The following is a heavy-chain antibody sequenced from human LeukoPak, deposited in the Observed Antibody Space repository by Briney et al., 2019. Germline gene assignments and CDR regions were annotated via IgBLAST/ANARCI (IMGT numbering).Heavy chain of an antibody. J-gene: IGHJ4*02. D-gene: IGHD4-17*01. V-gene: IGHV1-2*02. CDR1: GYTFTGYY. Sequence: ASVRVSCKASGYTFTGYYLHWVRQAPGQGLEWMGCVNPNSGDTNYAQKFQGSVTMTRDMSTSTVYMELSSLRSEDTAVYYCARVLLYGDYVDDYWGQGTLVTVSS. CDR3: ARVLLYGDYVDDY. CDR2: VNPNSGDT.